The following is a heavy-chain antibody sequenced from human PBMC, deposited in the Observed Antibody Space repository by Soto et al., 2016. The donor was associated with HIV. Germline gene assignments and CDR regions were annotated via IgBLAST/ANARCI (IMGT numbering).Heavy chain of an antibody. V-gene: IGHV1-2*02. J-gene: IGHJ5*02. CDR1: GYTFTGYY. CDR2: INPNSGGT. D-gene: IGHD2-15*01. Sequence: QVQLVQSGAEVKKPGASVKVSCTASGYTFTGYYLHWVRQAPGQGLEWMGWINPNSGGTNYAQKFQDRVTMTRDTSISTAYMEVSSLRFDDTAVYYCAREYCSGGSCFWFDPWGQGTLVTVSS. CDR3: AREYCSGGSCFWFDP.